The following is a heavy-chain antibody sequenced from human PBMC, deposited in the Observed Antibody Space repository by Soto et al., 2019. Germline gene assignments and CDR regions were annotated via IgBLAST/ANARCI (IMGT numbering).Heavy chain of an antibody. Sequence: PSETLSLTCTVSGGSISSYYWSWIRRPPGKGLEWIGYIYYSGSTNYNPSLKSRVTISVDTSKNQFSLKLSSVTAADTAVYYCARSPYSGYDGDYYFDYWGQGTLVTVSS. CDR1: GGSISSYY. CDR2: IYYSGST. J-gene: IGHJ4*02. V-gene: IGHV4-59*01. CDR3: ARSPYSGYDGDYYFDY. D-gene: IGHD5-12*01.